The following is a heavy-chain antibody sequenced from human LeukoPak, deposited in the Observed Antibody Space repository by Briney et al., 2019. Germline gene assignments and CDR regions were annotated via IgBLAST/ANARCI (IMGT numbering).Heavy chain of an antibody. CDR2: ISGSGGST. CDR3: ARGRASYYYDSSGYPFDY. CDR1: GFIFSDYA. J-gene: IGHJ4*02. D-gene: IGHD3-22*01. Sequence: PGGSLRLSCTTSGFIFSDYAMSWVRQAPGKGLEWVSAISGSGGSTYYADSVKGRFTISRDNAKNSLYLQMNSLRAEDTAVYYCARGRASYYYDSSGYPFDYWGQGTLVTVSS. V-gene: IGHV3-23*01.